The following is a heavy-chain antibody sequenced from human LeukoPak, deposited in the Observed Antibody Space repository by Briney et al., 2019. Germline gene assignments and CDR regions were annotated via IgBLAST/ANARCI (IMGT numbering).Heavy chain of an antibody. CDR1: GVSISIYY. CDR3: ARVKGSSWFDP. J-gene: IGHJ5*02. D-gene: IGHD6-6*01. CDR2: IYNSEST. Sequence: PSETLSLTCTVSGVSISIYYWSWIRQPPGKGLEWIGYIYNSESTYYNPSLKSRVTISLDTSKNLFSLRLNSVTAADTAVYYCARVKGSSWFDPWGQGTLVTVSS. V-gene: IGHV4-59*01.